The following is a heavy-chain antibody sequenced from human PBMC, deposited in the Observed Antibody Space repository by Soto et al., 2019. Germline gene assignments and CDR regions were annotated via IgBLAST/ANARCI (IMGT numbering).Heavy chain of an antibody. CDR3: AREKSYGGKEPH. J-gene: IGHJ4*02. Sequence: PSETLSLTCAVYGGSFSGYYWSWIRQPPGKGLEWIGEINHSGSTNYNPSLKSRVTISVDTSKNQFSLKLSSVTAADTAVYYCAREKSYGGKEPHWGQGTLVTVSS. CDR1: GGSFSGYY. CDR2: INHSGST. D-gene: IGHD4-17*01. V-gene: IGHV4-34*01.